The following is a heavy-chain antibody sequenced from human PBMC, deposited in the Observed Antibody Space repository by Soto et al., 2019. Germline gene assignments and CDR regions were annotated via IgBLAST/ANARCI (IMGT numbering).Heavy chain of an antibody. CDR1: GFTVSSNY. CDR3: ARDHRVAVAGTYYYGMDV. V-gene: IGHV3-53*01. Sequence: GGSLRLSCAASGFTVSSNYMSWVRQAPGKGLEWVSVIYSGGSTYYADSVKGRFTISRDNSKNTLYLQMNSLRAEDTAVYYCARDHRVAVAGTYYYGMDVWGQGTTVTVSS. CDR2: IYSGGST. J-gene: IGHJ6*02. D-gene: IGHD6-19*01.